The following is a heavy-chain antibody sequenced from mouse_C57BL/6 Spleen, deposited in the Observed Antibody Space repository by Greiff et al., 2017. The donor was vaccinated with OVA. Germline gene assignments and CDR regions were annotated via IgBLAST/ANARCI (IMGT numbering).Heavy chain of an antibody. V-gene: IGHV1-55*01. D-gene: IGHD2-4*01. CDR3: ARPYDYGGSFAY. CDR1: GYTFTSYW. Sequence: VQLQQPGAELVKPGASVKMSCKASGYTFTSYWITWVKQRPGQGLEWIGDLYPGSGSTNYNEKFKSKATLTVDTSSSTAYMQLSSLTSEDSAVYYCARPYDYGGSFAYWGQGTLVTVSA. J-gene: IGHJ3*01. CDR2: LYPGSGST.